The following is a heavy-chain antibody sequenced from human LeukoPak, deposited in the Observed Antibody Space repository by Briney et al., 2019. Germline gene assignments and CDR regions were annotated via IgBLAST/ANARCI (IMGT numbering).Heavy chain of an antibody. D-gene: IGHD2-15*01. Sequence: SVKVSCKASGGTFSSYAISWVRQAPGQGLEWMGRIIPILGIANYAQKFQGRVTITADKSTSTAYMELSSLRSEDTAVYYCAREGRSHYHYYYGMDVWGQGTTVTVSS. V-gene: IGHV1-69*04. CDR1: GGTFSSYA. J-gene: IGHJ6*02. CDR3: AREGRSHYHYYYGMDV. CDR2: IIPILGIA.